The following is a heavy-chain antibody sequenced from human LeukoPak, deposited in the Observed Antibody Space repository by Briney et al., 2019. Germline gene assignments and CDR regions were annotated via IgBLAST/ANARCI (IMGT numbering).Heavy chain of an antibody. CDR1: GYTFTGYY. Sequence: ASVKVSCKASGYTFTGYYMHWVRQAPGQGLEWMGWINPNSGGTNYAQKFQGRVTMTRDTSISTAYMELSRLRSDDTAVYYCARNAKDIVVVVAATHPNWFDPWGQGTLVTVSS. V-gene: IGHV1-2*02. D-gene: IGHD2-15*01. CDR2: INPNSGGT. J-gene: IGHJ5*02. CDR3: ARNAKDIVVVVAATHPNWFDP.